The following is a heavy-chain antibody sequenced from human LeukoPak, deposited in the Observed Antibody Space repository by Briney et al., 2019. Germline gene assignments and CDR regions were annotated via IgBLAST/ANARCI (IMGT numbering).Heavy chain of an antibody. D-gene: IGHD1-1*01. CDR3: TRGGYGGPRVAFDY. CDR1: GGTFSNYA. V-gene: IGHV1-69*06. Sequence: ASVKVSCTASGGTFSNYAISWVRQAPGQGLEWMGGIIPIFGTANYAQKFRGRVTITAGKSTRTAYMELSSLRSEDTAVYYCTRGGYGGPRVAFDYWGQGTLVTVSS. J-gene: IGHJ4*02. CDR2: IIPIFGTA.